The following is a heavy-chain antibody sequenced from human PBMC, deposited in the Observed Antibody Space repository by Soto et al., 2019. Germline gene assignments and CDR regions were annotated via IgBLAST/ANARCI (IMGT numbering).Heavy chain of an antibody. D-gene: IGHD4-17*01. CDR2: ISGSGGST. CDR3: AKPRTPYGDYYYHGMDV. J-gene: IGHJ6*02. CDR1: GFSFSSYA. V-gene: IGHV3-23*01. Sequence: GGSLRLSCAASGFSFSSYAMSWVRQAPGKGLEWVSTISGSGGSTYYADSVKGRFTIFRDNSKNTLYLQMNSLRAEDTAGYYCAKPRTPYGDYYYHGMDVWGQGTTVTVS.